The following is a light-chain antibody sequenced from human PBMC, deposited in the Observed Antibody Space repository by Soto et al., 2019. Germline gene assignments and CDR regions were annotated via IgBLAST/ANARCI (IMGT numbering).Light chain of an antibody. CDR1: QTVSSI. V-gene: IGKV3-20*01. CDR3: QQYGSSPT. Sequence: EIVMTQSPATLSVSQGERATLSCRASQTVSSIFAWYQQKPGPAPRLLIYGASSKATGIPGRFSGSGSGTDFTPTISRLEPEDFSVYFCQQYGSSPTFGQGTRLE. J-gene: IGKJ5*01. CDR2: GAS.